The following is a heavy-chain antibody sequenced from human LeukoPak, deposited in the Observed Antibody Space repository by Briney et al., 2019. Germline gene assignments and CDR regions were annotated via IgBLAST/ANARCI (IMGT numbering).Heavy chain of an antibody. CDR1: GGSISSYY. Sequence: SETLSLTCTVSGGSISSYYWSWIRQPPGKGLEWIGYIYYSGSTNYNPSLKSRVTISVDTSKNQFSLKLSSVTVADTAVYYCARGLRTGYSGYDSRFDYWGQGTLVTVSS. J-gene: IGHJ4*02. D-gene: IGHD5-12*01. CDR2: IYYSGST. CDR3: ARGLRTGYSGYDSRFDY. V-gene: IGHV4-59*01.